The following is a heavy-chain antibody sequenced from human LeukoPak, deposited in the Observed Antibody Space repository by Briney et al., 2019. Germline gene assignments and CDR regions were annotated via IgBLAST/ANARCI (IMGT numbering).Heavy chain of an antibody. D-gene: IGHD1-14*01. CDR3: ARTVGNRADP. CDR2: ISANTGHR. J-gene: IGHJ5*02. Sequence: GASVKVSCKASGYPFTTYGFIWVRQAPGRGPEWLGWISANTGHRKAAQKFRDRLNMTTDAASQTAYMYLTSLTSDDTAMYFCARTVGNRADPWGQGSLVIVSP. CDR1: GYPFTTYG. V-gene: IGHV1-18*01.